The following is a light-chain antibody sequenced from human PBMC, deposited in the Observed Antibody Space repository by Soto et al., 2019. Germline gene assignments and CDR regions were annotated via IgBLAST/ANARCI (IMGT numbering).Light chain of an antibody. V-gene: IGLV2-14*03. CDR2: DVS. Sequence: QSVLTQPASVSGSPGQSITISCTGTSSDVGGYDYVSWYQQHPGRAPKLMIYDVSHRPSGISNRFSGSKSGNTASLTISGLQAEDEDDYYCSSYTSPSTVVFGGGTKLTVL. J-gene: IGLJ2*01. CDR1: SSDVGGYDY. CDR3: SSYTSPSTVV.